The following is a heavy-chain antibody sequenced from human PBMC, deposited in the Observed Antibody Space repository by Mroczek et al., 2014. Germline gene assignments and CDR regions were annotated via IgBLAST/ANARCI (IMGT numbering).Heavy chain of an antibody. V-gene: IGHV4-61*02. J-gene: IGHJ4*02. CDR2: IYTSGST. CDR3: ARARLGIQDY. D-gene: IGHD7-27*01. CDR1: GGSISSGSYY. Sequence: QVQLVQSGPGLVKPSQTLSLTCTVSGGSISSGSYYWSWIRQPAGKGLEWIGRIYTSGSTNYNPSLKSRVTISVDTSKNQFSLKLSSVTAADTAVYYCARARLGIQDYWGQGTLVTVSS.